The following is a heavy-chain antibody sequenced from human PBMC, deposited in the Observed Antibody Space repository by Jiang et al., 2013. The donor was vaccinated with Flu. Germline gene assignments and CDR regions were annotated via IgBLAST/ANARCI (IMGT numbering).Heavy chain of an antibody. D-gene: IGHD2-8*01. CDR2: INAGNGNT. CDR1: GYTFTSYA. J-gene: IGHJ6*02. CDR3: ARVHVAGGCTNGVCYIYDYYGMDV. V-gene: IGHV1-3*01. Sequence: GAEVKKPGASVKVSCKASGYTFTSYAMHWVRQAPGQRLEWMGWINAGNGNTKYSQKFQGRVTITRDTSASTAYMELSSLRSEDTAVYYCARVHVAGGCTNGVCYIYDYYGMDVWGQGTTVTVSS.